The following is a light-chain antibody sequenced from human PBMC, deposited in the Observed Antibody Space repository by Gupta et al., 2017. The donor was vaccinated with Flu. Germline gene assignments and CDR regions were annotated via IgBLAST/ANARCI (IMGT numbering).Light chain of an antibody. Sequence: IVLTQSQDTLSLSPGQRATLFCRASQSVSTSYLAWYQQKPGQAPRLLIYGASNRAIGIPDRFSGSGSGTDFTLTISRLEPEDFAVYYCQQYGSSRYSFGQGTKLEI. V-gene: IGKV3-20*01. CDR1: QSVSTSY. CDR2: GAS. J-gene: IGKJ2*03. CDR3: QQYGSSRYS.